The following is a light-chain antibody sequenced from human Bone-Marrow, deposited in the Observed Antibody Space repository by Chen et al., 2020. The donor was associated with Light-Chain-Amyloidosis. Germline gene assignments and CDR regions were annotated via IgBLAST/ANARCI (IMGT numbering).Light chain of an antibody. V-gene: IGLV3-21*02. CDR3: QVWDRSSDRPV. CDR2: DDS. Sequence: SYVLTQPSSVSVAPGQTATIACGGNNIGSTSVHWYQQTPGQAPLLVVYDDSDRPSGIPERLSSSNSGNTDTLTMSRVEAGDEADYYSQVWDRSSDRPVFGGGAKLTVL. CDR1: NIGSTS. J-gene: IGLJ3*02.